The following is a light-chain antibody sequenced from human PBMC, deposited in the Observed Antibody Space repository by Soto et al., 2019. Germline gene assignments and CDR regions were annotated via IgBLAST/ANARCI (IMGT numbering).Light chain of an antibody. CDR3: QQDGSSTGT. CDR2: GAS. Sequence: EIVLTQSPGTLSLSPGERATLSCRASQSVSSSYLAWYQQKPGQAPRLLIYGASSRATGIPDRFSGSGSGTDFTLTISRLEPEDFVVYYCQQDGSSTGTFGQGTKVEIK. J-gene: IGKJ1*01. V-gene: IGKV3-20*01. CDR1: QSVSSSY.